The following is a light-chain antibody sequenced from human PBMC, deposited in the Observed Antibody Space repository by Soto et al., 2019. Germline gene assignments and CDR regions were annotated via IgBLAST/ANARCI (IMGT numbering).Light chain of an antibody. Sequence: DIQMTQSPSSLSASVGDRVTISCRASQSIGTYLNWYQAKPGKAPKLLIHAASNLQSGVPSRLSGSGSETDFTLTISSLQPEDSATYYCQQTFTMPTTFGQGTRLEI. J-gene: IGKJ5*01. V-gene: IGKV1-39*01. CDR2: AAS. CDR3: QQTFTMPTT. CDR1: QSIGTY.